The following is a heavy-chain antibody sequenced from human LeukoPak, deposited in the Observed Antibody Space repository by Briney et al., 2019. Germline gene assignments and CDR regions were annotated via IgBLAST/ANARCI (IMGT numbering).Heavy chain of an antibody. Sequence: SETLSLTCTVSGGSISSSSYYWGWIRQPPGKGLEWIGSIYYSGSTYYNPSMKSRVTISVETSKTQLSLKLSCVTAADTAVYYCARTAVAGTLYWGQGTLVTVSS. CDR2: IYYSGST. V-gene: IGHV4-39*01. CDR1: GGSISSSSYY. CDR3: ARTAVAGTLY. D-gene: IGHD6-19*01. J-gene: IGHJ4*02.